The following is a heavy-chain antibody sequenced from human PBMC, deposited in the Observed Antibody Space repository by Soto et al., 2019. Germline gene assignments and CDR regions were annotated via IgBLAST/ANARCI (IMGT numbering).Heavy chain of an antibody. J-gene: IGHJ4*02. Sequence: PGGSLRLSCAASGFTFDDYAMHWVRQAPGKGLEWVSGISWNSGSMGYADSVKGRFTISRDNAKNSLYLQMNSLRAEDTALYYCAKGKYSSFFDYWGQGTLVTVSS. CDR2: ISWNSGSM. CDR1: GFTFDDYA. V-gene: IGHV3-9*01. D-gene: IGHD6-19*01. CDR3: AKGKYSSFFDY.